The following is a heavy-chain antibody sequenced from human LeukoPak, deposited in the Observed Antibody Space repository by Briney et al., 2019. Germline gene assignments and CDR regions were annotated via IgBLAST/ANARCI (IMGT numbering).Heavy chain of an antibody. CDR1: GGYITNTKY. CDR2: IYYTGRT. V-gene: IGHV4-30-4*01. Sequence: SETLSLTCGVSGGYITNTKYLDWVRQPPGKGLDWIGHIYYTGRTHYNPSLKSRHTISLVPSTGLFSLELTSITAAGPVVSYCARVYDSSGYSQRDASDIWGQGTMVTGSS. CDR3: ARVYDSSGYSQRDASDI. J-gene: IGHJ3*02. D-gene: IGHD3-22*01.